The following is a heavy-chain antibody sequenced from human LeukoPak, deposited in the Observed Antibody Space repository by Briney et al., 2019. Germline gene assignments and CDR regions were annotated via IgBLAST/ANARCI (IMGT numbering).Heavy chain of an antibody. D-gene: IGHD2-21*01. CDR1: GYTFTGPY. CDR2: INPVTGVT. J-gene: IGHJ4*02. CDR3: ARVAYCSISVCLNFDY. Sequence: ASVKVSCKVSGYTFTGPYLHWMRQAPGQGLEWMGWINPVTGVTRYAQRFQGRITVTRDTSISTAYMELNSLRPDDTAVYYCARVAYCSISVCLNFDYWGQGTLVTVSS. V-gene: IGHV1-2*02.